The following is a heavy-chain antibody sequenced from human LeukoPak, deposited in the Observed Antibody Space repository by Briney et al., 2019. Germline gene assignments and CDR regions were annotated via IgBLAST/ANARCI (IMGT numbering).Heavy chain of an antibody. CDR1: GDSGSINSAA. J-gene: IGHJ4*02. CDR2: TYYRCKGYN. CDR3: ARTLTVIAAAGMAD. Sequence: SPTLSLTFAISGDSGSINSAAWTWIRQSQSRGIEWLGSTYYRCKGYNDYAVSVKSRITINADTSKNQFSLQLNSVTPEDTAVYYCARTLTVIAAAGMADWGQGTLVTVSS. D-gene: IGHD6-13*01. V-gene: IGHV6-1*01.